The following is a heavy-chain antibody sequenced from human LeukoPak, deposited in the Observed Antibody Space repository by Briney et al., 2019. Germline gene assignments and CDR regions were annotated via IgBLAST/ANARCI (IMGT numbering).Heavy chain of an antibody. Sequence: PGRSLRLSCAASGFTFSNYALHWVRQAPGKGLEWVSAISGSGGSTYYADSVKGRFTISRDNSKNTLYLQMNSLRAEDTAVYYCAKDDASMVRGPYYFDYWGQGTLVTVSS. V-gene: IGHV3-23*01. J-gene: IGHJ4*02. D-gene: IGHD3-10*01. CDR1: GFTFSNYA. CDR3: AKDDASMVRGPYYFDY. CDR2: ISGSGGST.